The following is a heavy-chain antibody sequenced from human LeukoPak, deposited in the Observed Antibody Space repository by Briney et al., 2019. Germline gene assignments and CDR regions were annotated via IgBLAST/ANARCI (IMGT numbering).Heavy chain of an antibody. D-gene: IGHD6-13*01. CDR3: ARSSIAGGWFDP. CDR2: INHSGST. J-gene: IGHJ5*02. V-gene: IGHV4-34*01. Sequence: SETLSLTCAVYGGSFSGYYWSWIRQPPGKGLEWIGEINHSGSTNYNPSLKSRVTISVDTSKNQFSLKLSSVTAADTAVYYCARSSIAGGWFDPWGQGTLVTVSS. CDR1: GGSFSGYY.